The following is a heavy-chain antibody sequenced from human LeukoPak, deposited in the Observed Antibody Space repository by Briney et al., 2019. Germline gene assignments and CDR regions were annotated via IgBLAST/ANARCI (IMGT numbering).Heavy chain of an antibody. CDR1: GYTFSSYA. J-gene: IGHJ4*02. V-gene: IGHV1-69*04. Sequence: SVKVSCKASGYTFSSYAISWVRQAPGQGLEWMGRIIPILGIANYAQKLQGRVTLTTDTSTSTAYMELRSLRSDDTAVYYCARDGSGVWFDYWGQGTLVTVSS. D-gene: IGHD3-10*01. CDR3: ARDGSGVWFDY. CDR2: IIPILGIA.